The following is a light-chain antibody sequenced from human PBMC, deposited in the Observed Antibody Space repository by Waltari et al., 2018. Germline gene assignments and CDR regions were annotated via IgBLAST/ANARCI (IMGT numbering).Light chain of an antibody. CDR3: SSYTPSATLL. V-gene: IGLV2-18*02. J-gene: IGLJ2*01. CDR2: EVS. CDR1: SSDVGTYNR. Sequence: QSALTQPPSVSGSPGPSVTIPCSGTSSDVGTYNRFSWYQQPPGPAPKLIIFEVSSRPSGVPDRFSGSKSGSTASLTISGLQAEDEGDYYCSSYTPSATLLFGGGTKLTVL.